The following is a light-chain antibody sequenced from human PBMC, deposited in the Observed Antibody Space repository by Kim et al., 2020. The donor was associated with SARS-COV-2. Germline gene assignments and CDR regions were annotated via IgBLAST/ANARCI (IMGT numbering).Light chain of an antibody. CDR1: SLRSYY. CDR2: GKN. Sequence: ALGQTVRITCKGDSLRSYYASWYQQTPGQATVLVIYGKNNRPSGIPDRFSGSSSGNTASLTITGAQAEDEADYYCNSRDSSGNHLVFGGGTQLTVL. V-gene: IGLV3-19*01. J-gene: IGLJ3*02. CDR3: NSRDSSGNHLV.